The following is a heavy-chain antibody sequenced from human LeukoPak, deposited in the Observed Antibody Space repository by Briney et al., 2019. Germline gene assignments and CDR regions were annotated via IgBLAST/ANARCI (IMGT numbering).Heavy chain of an antibody. V-gene: IGHV3-30*04. CDR3: ARDGIGELLGPYDY. D-gene: IGHD3-10*01. J-gene: IGHJ4*02. Sequence: PGGSLRLSCAASGFTFSSYAMHWVRQAPGKGLEWVAVISYDGSNKYYADSVKGRFTISRDNSMNTLYLQMNSLRAEDTAVYYCARDGIGELLGPYDYWGQGTLVTVSS. CDR1: GFTFSSYA. CDR2: ISYDGSNK.